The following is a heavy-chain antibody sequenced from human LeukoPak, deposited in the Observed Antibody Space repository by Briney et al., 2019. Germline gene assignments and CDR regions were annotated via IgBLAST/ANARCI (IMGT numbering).Heavy chain of an antibody. D-gene: IGHD2-8*01. J-gene: IGHJ5*02. V-gene: IGHV4-4*07. Sequence: SETLSLTCTVSGGSISGYYWAWIRQPAGKGLEWIGRIDISGSTNNNPSLRSRLTMSVDTSKNQFSLKLRSVTAADTAVYYCARDEGTYCSNAVCQTRWFDPWGQGTLVTVSS. CDR2: IDISGST. CDR1: GGSISGYY. CDR3: ARDEGTYCSNAVCQTRWFDP.